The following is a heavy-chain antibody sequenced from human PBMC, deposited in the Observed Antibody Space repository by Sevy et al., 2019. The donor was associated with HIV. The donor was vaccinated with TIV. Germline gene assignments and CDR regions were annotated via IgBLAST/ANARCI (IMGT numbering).Heavy chain of an antibody. CDR2: IWYDGTKK. J-gene: IGHJ4*02. D-gene: IGHD2-15*01. Sequence: GGSLRLSCAASGFTFSSYGMHWVRQAPGKGLEWVALIWYDGTKKYYADSVKGRFTISRDNAKNSLFLQMNSLRAEDTAVYYCARDDLVARDYFDFWGQGTLVTVSS. V-gene: IGHV3-33*01. CDR3: ARDDLVARDYFDF. CDR1: GFTFSSYG.